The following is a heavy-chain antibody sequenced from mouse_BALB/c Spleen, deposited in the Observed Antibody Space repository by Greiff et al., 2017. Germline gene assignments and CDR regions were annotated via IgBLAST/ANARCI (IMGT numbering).Heavy chain of an antibody. Sequence: VQLQQPGAELVMPGASVKISCKASGYTFTDYWMHWVKQRPGQGLEWIGAIDTSDSYTSYNQKFKGKATLTVDESSSTAYMQLSSLTSEDSAVYYCARGYGNYFDYWGQGTTLTVSS. CDR1: GYTFTDYW. CDR3: ARGYGNYFDY. D-gene: IGHD2-10*02. V-gene: IGHV1-69*01. J-gene: IGHJ2*01. CDR2: IDTSDSYT.